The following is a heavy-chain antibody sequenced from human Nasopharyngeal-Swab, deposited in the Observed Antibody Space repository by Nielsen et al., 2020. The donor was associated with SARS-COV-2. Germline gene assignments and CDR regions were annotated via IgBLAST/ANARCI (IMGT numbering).Heavy chain of an antibody. CDR3: AHNRIGYYYYMDV. Sequence: GGSLRPSCAASGFTFSSYGMHWVRQAPGKGLEWVAVISYDGSNKYYADSVKGRFTISRDNSKNTLYLQTNSLRAEDTAVYYCAHNRIGYYYYMDVWGKGTTVTVSS. D-gene: IGHD1-1*01. CDR2: ISYDGSNK. V-gene: IGHV3-30*03. J-gene: IGHJ6*03. CDR1: GFTFSSYG.